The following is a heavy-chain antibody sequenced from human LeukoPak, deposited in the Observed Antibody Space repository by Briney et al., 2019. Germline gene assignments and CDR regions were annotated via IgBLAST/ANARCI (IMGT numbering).Heavy chain of an antibody. J-gene: IGHJ5*02. V-gene: IGHV3-7*01. Sequence: GGSLRLSCVASDFTFTNSWMSWVRQAPGKGLEWVADIKPDGSDTGYVDSVKGRLTISRDNAKNSLYLQMDSLRVEDTAVYYCVRGTRLADRWGQGTLATVSS. D-gene: IGHD1-7*01. CDR2: IKPDGSDT. CDR1: DFTFTNSW. CDR3: VRGTRLADR.